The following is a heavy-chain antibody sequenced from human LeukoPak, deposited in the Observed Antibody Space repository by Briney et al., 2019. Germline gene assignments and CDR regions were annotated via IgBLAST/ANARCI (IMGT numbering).Heavy chain of an antibody. CDR2: IYYSGST. J-gene: IGHJ4*02. CDR1: GGSISSSSYY. Sequence: SETLSLTCTVSGGSISSSSYYWGWIRQPPGKGLEWIGSIYYSGSTYYNPSLKSRVTISVDTSKNQFSLKLSSVTAADTAVYYCARHLPDSSGYLFDYWGQGTLVTVSS. D-gene: IGHD3-22*01. V-gene: IGHV4-39*01. CDR3: ARHLPDSSGYLFDY.